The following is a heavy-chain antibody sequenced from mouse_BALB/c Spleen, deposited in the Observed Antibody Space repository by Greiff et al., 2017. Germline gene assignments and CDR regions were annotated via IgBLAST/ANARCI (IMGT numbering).Heavy chain of an antibody. CDR2: ISSGGGST. D-gene: IGHD1-2*01. J-gene: IGHJ4*01. CDR3: ARPHNYGGMDY. CDR1: GFAFSSYD. V-gene: IGHV5-12-1*01. Sequence: DVHLVESGGGLVKPGGSLKLSCAASGFAFSSYDMSWVRQTPEKRLEWVAYISSGGGSTYYPDTVKGRFTISRDNAKNTLYLQMSSLKSEDTAMYYCARPHNYGGMDYWGQGTSVTVSS.